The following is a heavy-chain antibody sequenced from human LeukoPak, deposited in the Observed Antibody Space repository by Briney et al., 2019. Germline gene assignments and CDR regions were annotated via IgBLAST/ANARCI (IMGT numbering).Heavy chain of an antibody. CDR1: GGSITSYY. J-gene: IGHJ4*02. CDR2: ISYTGST. V-gene: IGHV4-59*12. CDR3: ARVDSSGYYYGPTFDY. Sequence: SETLSLTCSVSGGSITSYYWSWIRQPPGKGLEWIGYISYTGSTNYNPSLKSRVTISVDKSKNQFSLKLSSVTAADTAVYYCARVDSSGYYYGPTFDYWGQGTLVTVSS. D-gene: IGHD3-22*01.